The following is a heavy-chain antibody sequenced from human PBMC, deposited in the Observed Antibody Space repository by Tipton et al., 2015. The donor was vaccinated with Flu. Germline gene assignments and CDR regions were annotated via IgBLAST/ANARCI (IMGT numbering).Heavy chain of an antibody. Sequence: QLVQSGAEVKEPGESLKISCKGSGKSLANHWIGWVRQRPGKGLEWMGIIYPTDFDTRYRPSFEGQVTFSADKSITTVYLQWSSLKASDTATYYCARGFGSGYTTSSDGMDVWGQGTTVTVSS. D-gene: IGHD3-16*02. CDR3: ARGFGSGYTTSSDGMDV. CDR1: GKSLANHW. CDR2: IYPTDFDT. J-gene: IGHJ6*02. V-gene: IGHV5-51*01.